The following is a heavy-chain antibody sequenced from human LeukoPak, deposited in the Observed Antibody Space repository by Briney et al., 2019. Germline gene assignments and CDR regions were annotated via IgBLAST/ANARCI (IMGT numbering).Heavy chain of an antibody. CDR1: GYSFTSYW. CDR2: ISTGDSDT. Sequence: GESLKISRKGSGYSFTSYWIGWVRQIPGKGLEWMGIISTGDSDTRYSPSFQGQVTISADKSISTAYLQWSSLKASDTAMYYCASTTGTTGWYYFDYWGQGTLVTVSS. J-gene: IGHJ4*02. V-gene: IGHV5-51*01. D-gene: IGHD1-1*01. CDR3: ASTTGTTGWYYFDY.